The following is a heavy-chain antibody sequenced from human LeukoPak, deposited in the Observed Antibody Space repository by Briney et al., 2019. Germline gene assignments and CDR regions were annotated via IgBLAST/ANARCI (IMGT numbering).Heavy chain of an antibody. CDR2: VYHRGNT. V-gene: IGHV4-39*01. Sequence: SETPSLTCTVSGGSISSGVYYWAWLRQPPGKGLEWIGSVYHRGNTYYNLSLKRRVTMSVDTSKNQCSLKLRSVTAADKTVYYWARQTTANDSGWHFDYWGRGTLLSVS. CDR1: GGSISSGVYY. J-gene: IGHJ4*02. CDR3: ARQTTANDSGWHFDY. D-gene: IGHD6-19*01.